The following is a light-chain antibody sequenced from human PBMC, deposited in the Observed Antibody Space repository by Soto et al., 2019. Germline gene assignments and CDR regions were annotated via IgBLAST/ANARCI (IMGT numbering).Light chain of an antibody. V-gene: IGKV3-11*01. CDR1: QSVSKY. Sequence: EIVLTQSPATLSLSPGERATLSCRASQSVSKYLAWYQQKPGQAPRLLIHYASNRATGIPASFSGGGSGTDVTLIISSLEPEDVGVYYCQQRSNWPQSTFGGGTKVEIK. J-gene: IGKJ4*01. CDR2: YAS. CDR3: QQRSNWPQST.